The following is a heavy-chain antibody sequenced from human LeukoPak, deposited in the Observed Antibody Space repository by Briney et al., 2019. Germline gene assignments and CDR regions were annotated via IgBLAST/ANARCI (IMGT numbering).Heavy chain of an antibody. V-gene: IGHV4-61*02. Sequence: PSETLSLTFTVSGGSISSGNYYWYWIRQPAGKGLEWIGRIWTDGAPTYRPSLKSRVTISVDTSKNQFSLRLSSVTAADTAVYYCARGRDSRGYQFMGFDSWGQGTLVTVSS. CDR1: GGSISSGNYY. CDR3: ARGRDSRGYQFMGFDS. D-gene: IGHD3-22*01. CDR2: IWTDGAP. J-gene: IGHJ4*02.